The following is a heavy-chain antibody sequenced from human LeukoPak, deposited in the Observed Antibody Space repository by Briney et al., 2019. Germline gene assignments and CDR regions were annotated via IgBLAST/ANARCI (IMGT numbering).Heavy chain of an antibody. CDR2: ISGSGDSK. J-gene: IGHJ4*02. CDR1: GFTFTDYA. D-gene: IGHD2-2*01. CDR3: AKGPSGIVVVPGDY. V-gene: IGHV3-23*01. Sequence: PGGSLRLSCAASGFTFTDYAMTWVRQAPGKGLEWVSGISGSGDSKYHADSVRGRFAISRDNSKDTLYLQMNSLRAEDTAVYYCAKGPSGIVVVPGDYWGQGTLVTVSS.